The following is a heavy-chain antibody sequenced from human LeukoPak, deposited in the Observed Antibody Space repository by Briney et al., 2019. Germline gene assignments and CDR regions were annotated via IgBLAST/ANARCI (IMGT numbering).Heavy chain of an antibody. CDR1: GGSISSSSYY. V-gene: IGHV4-39*01. D-gene: IGHD3-10*01. Sequence: PSETLSLTCTVSGGSISSSSYYWGWIRQPPGKGLEWIGSIYYSGSTYYNPSLKSRVTISVDTSKNQFSLKLSSVTAADTAVYYRATLPMVRGVIIFASGWFDPWGQGTLVTVSS. CDR2: IYYSGST. CDR3: ATLPMVRGVIIFASGWFDP. J-gene: IGHJ5*02.